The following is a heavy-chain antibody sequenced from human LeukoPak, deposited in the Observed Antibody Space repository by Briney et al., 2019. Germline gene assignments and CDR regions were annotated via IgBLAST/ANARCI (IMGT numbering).Heavy chain of an antibody. CDR2: ISGSGGST. D-gene: IGHD3-3*01. Sequence: GGSLRLSCAASGFTFSSYAMSWVRQAPGKGLEWVSAISGSGGSTYYADSVKGRFTISRDNSKNTLYLQMNSLRAEDTAVYYCASFPRTVTIFGVVIIRDYWGQGTLATVSS. CDR1: GFTFSSYA. J-gene: IGHJ4*02. V-gene: IGHV3-23*01. CDR3: ASFPRTVTIFGVVIIRDY.